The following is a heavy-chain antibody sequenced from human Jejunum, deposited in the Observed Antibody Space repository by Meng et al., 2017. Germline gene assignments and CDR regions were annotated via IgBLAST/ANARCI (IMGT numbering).Heavy chain of an antibody. D-gene: IGHD3-16*01. V-gene: IGHV3-49*04. J-gene: IGHJ4*02. CDR2: IRNKRYGGTI. CDR3: TRGGASGQYYFDY. CDR1: GFTFGDSA. Sequence: GGSLRLSCIDSGFTFGDSALSWVRQAPGKGLEWVSFIRNKRYGGTIQYAASVKGRYTMSRDDSKSIVYLEMTSLKTEDTAMYYCTRGGASGQYYFDYWGQGTLVTVSS.